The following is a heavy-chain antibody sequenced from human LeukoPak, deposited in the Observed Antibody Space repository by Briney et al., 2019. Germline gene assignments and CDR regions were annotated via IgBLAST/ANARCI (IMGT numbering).Heavy chain of an antibody. CDR3: ANHPPEYSSSSTSAFDI. D-gene: IGHD6-6*01. V-gene: IGHV3-23*01. Sequence: GGSLRLSCAASGFTFSSYAMGWVRQAPGKGLEWVSAISGSGGSTYYADSVKGRFTISRDNSKNTLYLQMNSLRAEDTAVYYCANHPPEYSSSSTSAFDIWGQGTMVTVSS. CDR1: GFTFSSYA. J-gene: IGHJ3*02. CDR2: ISGSGGST.